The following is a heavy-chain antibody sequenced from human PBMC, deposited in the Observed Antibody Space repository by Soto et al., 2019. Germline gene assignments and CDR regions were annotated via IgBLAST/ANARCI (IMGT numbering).Heavy chain of an antibody. J-gene: IGHJ4*02. CDR1: GFTFSSYA. CDR3: AKSLSSSWYPETDY. D-gene: IGHD6-13*01. V-gene: IGHV3-23*01. CDR2: ISGSGGST. Sequence: GGALRLSCAASGFTFSSYAINWVRPSPGKGLEWVSSISGSGGSTYYADSVKGRFTISRDNSKNTLYLQMNSLRIEDTAVYYCAKSLSSSWYPETDYWGQGTLVTVSS.